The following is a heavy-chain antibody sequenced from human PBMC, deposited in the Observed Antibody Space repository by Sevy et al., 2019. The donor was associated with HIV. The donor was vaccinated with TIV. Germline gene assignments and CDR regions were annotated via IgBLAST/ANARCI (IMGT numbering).Heavy chain of an antibody. V-gene: IGHV1-24*01. Sequence: ASVKVSCKVSGNTLSDLSMHWVRQSPGKGFEWIGGFDPEDGEPIYARKFQGRVTVTEDTSTDTGYMELSSLRSEDTAVYYWASVGYYDSTAHKQDLGGYWGQGTLITVSS. CDR1: GNTLSDLS. J-gene: IGHJ4*02. CDR3: ASVGYYDSTAHKQDLGGY. CDR2: FDPEDGEP. D-gene: IGHD3-16*01.